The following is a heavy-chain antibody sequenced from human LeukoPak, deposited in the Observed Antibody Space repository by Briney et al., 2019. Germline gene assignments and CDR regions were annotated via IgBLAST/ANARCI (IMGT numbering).Heavy chain of an antibody. J-gene: IGHJ6*02. CDR3: ARDIVGASYYYYGMDV. D-gene: IGHD1-26*01. CDR2: IYDSGST. Sequence: SETLSLTCTVSGGSIRSSYYYWGWIRQPPGKGLEWIGSIYDSGSTNYNPSLKSRVTISVDTSKNQFSLKLSSVTAADTAVYYCARDIVGASYYYYGMDVWGQGTTVTVSS. CDR1: GGSIRSSYYY. V-gene: IGHV4-39*07.